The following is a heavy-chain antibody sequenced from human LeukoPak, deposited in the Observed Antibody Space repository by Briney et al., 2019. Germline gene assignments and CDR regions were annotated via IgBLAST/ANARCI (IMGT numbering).Heavy chain of an antibody. J-gene: IGHJ5*02. V-gene: IGHV4-59*01. CDR3: ARGGYYGSGNDFRFDP. Sequence: SETLSLTCAVYGGSFSGYYWSWIRQPPGKGLEWIGYIYYSGSTNYKPSLKSRVTISVDTSKNQFFLKLSSVTAADTAVYYCARGGYYGSGNDFRFDPWGQGTLVTVSS. D-gene: IGHD3-10*01. CDR1: GGSFSGYY. CDR2: IYYSGST.